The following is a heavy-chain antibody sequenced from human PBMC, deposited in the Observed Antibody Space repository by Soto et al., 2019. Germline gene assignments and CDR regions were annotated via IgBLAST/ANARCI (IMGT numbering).Heavy chain of an antibody. D-gene: IGHD4-17*01. CDR3: ASALLDYGDYYFDY. CDR2: IYISGIT. CDR1: VGSISSHY. J-gene: IGHJ4*02. Sequence: ETLSLTGTVSVGSISSHYWSWIRQRAGKGLEWIGRIYISGITNYNPSLESRVTMSVDTAKNQFSLKLNSVTAADTAVYYCASALLDYGDYYFDYWGQGALVTVSS. V-gene: IGHV4-4*07.